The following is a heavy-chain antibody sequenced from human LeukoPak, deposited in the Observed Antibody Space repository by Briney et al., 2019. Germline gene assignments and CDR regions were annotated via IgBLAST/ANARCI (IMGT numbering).Heavy chain of an antibody. CDR1: GFTFSSYD. CDR3: ARGLAPSGWYGMDV. Sequence: PGGSLRLSCAASGFTFSSYDMHWVRQATGKGLEWVSAIGSAGDTYYPGSVKGRFTISRENAKNSLYLQMNSLRAGDTAVYYCARGLAPSGWYGMDVWGQGTTVTVSS. V-gene: IGHV3-13*01. J-gene: IGHJ6*02. D-gene: IGHD6-19*01. CDR2: IGSAGDT.